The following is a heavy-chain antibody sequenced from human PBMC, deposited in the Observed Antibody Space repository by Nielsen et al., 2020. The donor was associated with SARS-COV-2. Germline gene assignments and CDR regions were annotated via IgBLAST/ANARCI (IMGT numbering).Heavy chain of an antibody. Sequence: PETLSLTCAVYGGSFSGYYWSWIRQPPGKGLEWIGEINHSGSTNYNPSLKSRVTISVDTSKNQFSLKLSSVTAADTAVYYCARRGCSSTSCYNFWSGDGVFDWFDPWGQGTLVTVSS. CDR2: INHSGST. V-gene: IGHV4-34*01. CDR1: GGSFSGYY. D-gene: IGHD2-2*02. J-gene: IGHJ5*02. CDR3: ARRGCSSTSCYNFWSGDGVFDWFDP.